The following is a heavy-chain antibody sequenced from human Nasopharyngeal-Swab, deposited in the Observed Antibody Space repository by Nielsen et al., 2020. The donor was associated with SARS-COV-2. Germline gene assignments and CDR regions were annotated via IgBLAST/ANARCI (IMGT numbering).Heavy chain of an antibody. J-gene: IGHJ4*02. D-gene: IGHD3-9*01. CDR2: ISSSSSII. Sequence: GESLKISCAASGFTFRSYSMNWVRQAPGKGLEWVSYISSSSSIIYYADSVKGRFTISRDNAKNSLYLQMNSLRDEDTAVYYCARDVEALYYDILTGCLDYWGQGTLVTVSS. V-gene: IGHV3-48*02. CDR3: ARDVEALYYDILTGCLDY. CDR1: GFTFRSYS.